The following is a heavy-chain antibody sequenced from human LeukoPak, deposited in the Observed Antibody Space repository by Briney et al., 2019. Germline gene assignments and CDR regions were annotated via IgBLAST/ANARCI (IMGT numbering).Heavy chain of an antibody. CDR3: ARGGVGPTTNWFDP. J-gene: IGHJ5*02. D-gene: IGHD1-26*01. CDR1: GGSISGSGYY. Sequence: SETLSLTCTVSGGSISGSGYYWSWIRQPPGKGLEWIGYIYHTGSTYYNPSLASRVTISVDRSKNQFSLRLTSVTAADTAVFYCARGGVGPTTNWFDPWGQGTLVTVSS. CDR2: IYHTGST. V-gene: IGHV4-30-2*01.